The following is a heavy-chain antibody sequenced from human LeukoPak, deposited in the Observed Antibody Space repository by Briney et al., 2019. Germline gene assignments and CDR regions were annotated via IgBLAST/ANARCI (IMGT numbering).Heavy chain of an antibody. CDR1: GYTFAGYY. D-gene: IGHD1-26*01. Sequence: ASVKVSCKASGYTFAGYYMHWVRQAPGQGLEWMGWINPNTGGGTNYAQQFQGRVTMTGDTPISTVYMELSRLTSDDAAVYYCARDRGSYFHDAFDIWGQGTMVTVSS. CDR3: ARDRGSYFHDAFDI. V-gene: IGHV1-2*02. CDR2: INPNTGGGT. J-gene: IGHJ3*02.